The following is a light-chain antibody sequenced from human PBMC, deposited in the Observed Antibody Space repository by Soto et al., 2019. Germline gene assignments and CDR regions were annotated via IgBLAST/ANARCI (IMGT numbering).Light chain of an antibody. CDR1: QGISSY. Sequence: MTQSPSSLSASTGDRVTITCRASQGISSYLAWYQQKPGQAPRLLIYGASTRATGIPARFSGSGSGTEFTLTISSLQSEDFAVYYCQQHNNWPRTFGQGTKLEIK. V-gene: IGKV3-15*01. CDR2: GAS. CDR3: QQHNNWPRT. J-gene: IGKJ2*01.